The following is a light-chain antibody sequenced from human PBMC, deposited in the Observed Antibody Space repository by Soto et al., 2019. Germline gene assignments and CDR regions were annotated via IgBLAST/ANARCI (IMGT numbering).Light chain of an antibody. CDR1: RRDVGSYTL. Sequence: QSALTQPASVSGSPGQSITISCTGTRRDVGSYTLVSWYQQHPGRAPKLLIYEDNKRPSGVSNRFSGSKSGNTASLTISGLQADDEADYYCCSYAGSSTSWVFGGVTKVTVL. J-gene: IGLJ3*02. CDR2: EDN. V-gene: IGLV2-23*01. CDR3: CSYAGSSTSWV.